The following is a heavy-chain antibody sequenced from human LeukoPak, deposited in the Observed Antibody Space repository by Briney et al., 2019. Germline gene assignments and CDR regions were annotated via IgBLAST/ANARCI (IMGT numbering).Heavy chain of an antibody. J-gene: IGHJ3*02. V-gene: IGHV1-18*01. CDR2: FSAYNGNT. CDR3: ARVQWLVDAFDT. Sequence: ASVKVSCKASGYTFTSYGISWVRQAPGQGLEWMGWFSAYNGNTNYAQKLQGRVTMTTDTSTSTAYMELRSLRSDDTAVYYCARVQWLVDAFDTWGQGTMVTVSS. CDR1: GYTFTSYG. D-gene: IGHD6-19*01.